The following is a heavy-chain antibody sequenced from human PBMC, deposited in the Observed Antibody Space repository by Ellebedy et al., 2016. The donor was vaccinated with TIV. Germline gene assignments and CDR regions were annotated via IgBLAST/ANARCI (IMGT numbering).Heavy chain of an antibody. D-gene: IGHD3-22*01. Sequence: GGSLRLSXAASGFTFSDYYMSWIRQAPGKGLEWVSYISSSGSTIYYADSVKGRFTISRDNAKNSLYLQMNSLRAEDTAVYYCARGGRTYYYDSRWFDPWGQGTLVTVSS. CDR3: ARGGRTYYYDSRWFDP. V-gene: IGHV3-11*01. CDR1: GFTFSDYY. J-gene: IGHJ5*02. CDR2: ISSSGSTI.